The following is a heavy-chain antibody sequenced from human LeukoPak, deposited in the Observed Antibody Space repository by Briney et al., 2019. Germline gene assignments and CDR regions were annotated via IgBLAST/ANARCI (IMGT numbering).Heavy chain of an antibody. CDR3: AREVVAARLYCYYYYMDV. V-gene: IGHV4-34*01. D-gene: IGHD6-6*01. J-gene: IGHJ6*03. CDR2: INHSGST. CDR1: GGSFSGYY. Sequence: SETLSLTCAVYGGSFSGYYWSWIRQPPGKGLEWIGEINHSGSTNYNPSLKSRVTISVDTSKNQFSLKLSSVTAADTAVYYCAREVVAARLYCYYYYMDVWGKGTTVTVSS.